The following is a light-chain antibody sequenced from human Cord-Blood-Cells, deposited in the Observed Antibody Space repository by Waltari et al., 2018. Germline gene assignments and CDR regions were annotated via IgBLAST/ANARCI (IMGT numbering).Light chain of an antibody. Sequence: DIQMTQSPSTLSAYVRDRVPITCRASQSISSWLAWYQQKPGKAPKLLIYKASSLERGVPSRFSGSGSGTEFTLTISSLQPDDFATYYCQQYNSYSWTFGQGTKVEIK. V-gene: IGKV1-5*03. CDR3: QQYNSYSWT. CDR2: KAS. CDR1: QSISSW. J-gene: IGKJ1*01.